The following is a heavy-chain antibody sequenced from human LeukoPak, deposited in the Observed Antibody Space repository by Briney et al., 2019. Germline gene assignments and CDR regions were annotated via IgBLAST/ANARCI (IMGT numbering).Heavy chain of an antibody. CDR3: ARDHIAAAGTRMNWFDP. CDR1: GFTFSSYA. CDR2: ISGSGGST. Sequence: GGSLRLSCSASGFTFSSYAMSWVHQAPGKGLEWVSAISGSGGSTYYADSVKGRFTISRDNSKNTLYLQMNSLRAEDTAVYYCARDHIAAAGTRMNWFDPWGQGTLVTVSS. D-gene: IGHD6-13*01. V-gene: IGHV3-23*01. J-gene: IGHJ5*02.